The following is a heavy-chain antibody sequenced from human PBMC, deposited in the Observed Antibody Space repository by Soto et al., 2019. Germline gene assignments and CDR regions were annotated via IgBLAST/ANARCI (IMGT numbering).Heavy chain of an antibody. CDR3: ARDPSPYTSGWYGIDF. CDR1: VFMFSAYA. D-gene: IGHD6-19*01. J-gene: IGHJ4*01. CDR2: MSYDGTNK. V-gene: IGHV3-30-3*01. Sequence: GWSLRLSCTASVFMFSAYAMLWVRQAPGKGLEWVAAMSYDGTNKYYADSLKGRFTISRDNSKNTLFLQMSSLTADDSAVYYCARDPSPYTSGWYGIDFWGLGTLVTVSS.